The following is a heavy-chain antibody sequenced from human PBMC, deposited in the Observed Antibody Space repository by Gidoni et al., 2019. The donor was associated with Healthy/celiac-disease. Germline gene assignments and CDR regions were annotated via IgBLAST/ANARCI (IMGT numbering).Heavy chain of an antibody. CDR3: AKDGGDSSSLAYYYYGMDV. V-gene: IGHV3-30*18. D-gene: IGHD6-6*01. CDR2: ISYDGSNK. J-gene: IGHJ6*02. CDR1: SSYG. Sequence: SSYGMHWVRQAPGKGLEWVAVISYDGSNKYYADSVKGRFTISRDNSKNTLYLQMNSLRAEDTAVYYCAKDGGDSSSLAYYYYGMDVWGQGTTVTVSS.